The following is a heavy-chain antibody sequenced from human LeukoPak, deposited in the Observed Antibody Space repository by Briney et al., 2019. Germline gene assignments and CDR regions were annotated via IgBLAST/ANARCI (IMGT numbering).Heavy chain of an antibody. Sequence: GGSLRLSCAASGFTFSSYGMHWVRQAPGKGLEWVAVISYDGSNKYYADSVKGRFTISRDNSKNTLYLQMNSLRAEDTAVYYCASPVVPAAVTPYYNYYGMDVWGQGTTVTVSS. CDR2: ISYDGSNK. CDR1: GFTFSSYG. J-gene: IGHJ6*02. V-gene: IGHV3-30*03. CDR3: ASPVVPAAVTPYYNYYGMDV. D-gene: IGHD2-2*01.